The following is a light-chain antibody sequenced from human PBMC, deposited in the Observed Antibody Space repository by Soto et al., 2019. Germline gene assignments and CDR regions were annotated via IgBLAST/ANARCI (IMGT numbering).Light chain of an antibody. J-gene: IGLJ1*01. CDR3: SSFTTISTYV. Sequence: QSVPTQPDSVSWSPGESITISSPHTSGDGGGYNSVSWYQQHPGKAPKLMIYEVSRRPSGVSNRFTGSKSANTASLTMSGLQAEDEADYDCSSFTTISTYVFGTGTKVTV. CDR1: SGDGGGYNS. CDR2: EVS. V-gene: IGLV2-14*03.